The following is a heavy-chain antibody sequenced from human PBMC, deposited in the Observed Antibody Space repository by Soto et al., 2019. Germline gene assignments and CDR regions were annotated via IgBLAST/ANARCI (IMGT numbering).Heavy chain of an antibody. CDR3: ARHSSSYYDILTGYVGRWFGP. CDR1: GFTFSDYY. D-gene: IGHD3-9*01. V-gene: IGHV3-11*01. J-gene: IGHJ5*02. Sequence: QVQLVESGGGLVKPGGSLRLSCAASGFTFSDYYMSWIRQAPGKGLEWVSYISSTGTTIYYADSVKGRFTISRDNAKNSLYLQMSSLRAEETAVYYFARHSSSYYDILTGYVGRWFGPWGQGTLVTVSS. CDR2: ISSTGTTI.